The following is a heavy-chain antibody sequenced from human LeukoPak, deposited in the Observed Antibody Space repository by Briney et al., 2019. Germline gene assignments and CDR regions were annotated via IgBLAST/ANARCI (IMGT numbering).Heavy chain of an antibody. V-gene: IGHV3-30*18. Sequence: PGRSLRLSCAASGFTFSSHGMHWVRQAPGKGLEWVALISYDGSNKQYADSVKGRFTISRDNSKNTLYLQMSSLRDEDTAVYYCAKNNDYGGSYWYFDLWGRGTLVTVSS. CDR1: GFTFSSHG. CDR2: ISYDGSNK. D-gene: IGHD4-23*01. J-gene: IGHJ2*01. CDR3: AKNNDYGGSYWYFDL.